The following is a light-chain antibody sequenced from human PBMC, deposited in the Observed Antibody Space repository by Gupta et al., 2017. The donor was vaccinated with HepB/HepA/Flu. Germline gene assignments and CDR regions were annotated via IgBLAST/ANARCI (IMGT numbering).Light chain of an antibody. V-gene: IGLV3-21*04. CDR3: QVWDSSSDHSVV. J-gene: IGLJ2*01. CDR2: YDS. CDR1: NIGSKS. Sequence: SYVLTQPHSVSVAPGKTARITCGGNNIGSKSVHWYQQKPGQAPVLVIYYDSDRPSGIPERFSGSNSGNTATLTISRVEAGDEADYYCQVWDSSSDHSVVFGGGTKLTVL.